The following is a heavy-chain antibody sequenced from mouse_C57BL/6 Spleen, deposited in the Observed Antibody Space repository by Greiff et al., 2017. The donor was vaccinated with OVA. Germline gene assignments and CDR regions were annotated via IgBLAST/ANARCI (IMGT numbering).Heavy chain of an antibody. J-gene: IGHJ4*01. D-gene: IGHD1-1*01. V-gene: IGHV5-9*01. CDR3: ARHEDGSSYAMDY. Sequence: EVQRVESGGGLVKPGGSLKLSCAASGFTFSSYTMSWVRQTPEKRLVWVATISGGGGNTYYPDSVKGRFTISRDNAKNTLYLQMSSLRSEDTALYYCARHEDGSSYAMDYGGQGTSVTVSA. CDR1: GFTFSSYT. CDR2: ISGGGGNT.